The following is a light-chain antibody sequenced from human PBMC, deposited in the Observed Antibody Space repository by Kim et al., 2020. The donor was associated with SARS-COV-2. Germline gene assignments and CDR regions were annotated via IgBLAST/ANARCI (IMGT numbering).Light chain of an antibody. CDR2: QDS. Sequence: SYELTQPPSVSVSPGQTARITCSGDALPKQYAYWYQQKPGQSPVLVIYQDSERPSGIPERFSGSSSGTTVTLTISGVQAEDEADYYCQSADSSGTYVIFG. CDR3: QSADSSGTYVI. CDR1: ALPKQY. V-gene: IGLV3-25*03. J-gene: IGLJ2*01.